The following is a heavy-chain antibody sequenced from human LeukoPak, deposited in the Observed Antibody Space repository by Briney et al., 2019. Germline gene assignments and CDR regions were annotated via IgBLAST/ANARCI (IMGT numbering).Heavy chain of an antibody. Sequence: GGSLRLSCAASGFTFSSYAMSWVRQAPRTGLEWVSAISGSGGSTYYADSVKGRFTISRDNSKNTLYLQMNSLRAEDTAVYYCAEDFKAARYAFDIWGQGTMVTVSS. J-gene: IGHJ3*02. CDR3: AEDFKAARYAFDI. V-gene: IGHV3-23*01. CDR2: ISGSGGST. CDR1: GFTFSSYA.